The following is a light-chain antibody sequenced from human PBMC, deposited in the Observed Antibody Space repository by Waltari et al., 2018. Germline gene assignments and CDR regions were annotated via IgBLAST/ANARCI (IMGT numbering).Light chain of an antibody. CDR1: PSVNRW. Sequence: DIQMTQPPSTLSASVGDRVTITCRASPSVNRWLAWYQQKPGKAPKLLIYQASTLESGVPSSFSGSSSGTQFTLTISSLQPDDFATYYCQQFNSNSWTVGQGTNLEIQ. CDR2: QAS. J-gene: IGKJ1*01. CDR3: QQFNSNSWT. V-gene: IGKV1-5*03.